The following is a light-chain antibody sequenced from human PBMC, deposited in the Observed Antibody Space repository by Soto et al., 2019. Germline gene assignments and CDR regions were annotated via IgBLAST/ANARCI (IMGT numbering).Light chain of an antibody. CDR2: SAS. V-gene: IGKV3-20*01. J-gene: IGKJ4*01. CDR1: QSVTSPF. Sequence: EIVLTQSPGTLSLSPGERATLSCRASQSVTSPFLAWYQQKPGQPPRLLIYSASGRASGIPDRFSGSGSGTDFTLTISRLEPEDFAVYYCQQFSSYPLTFGGGTKVDIK. CDR3: QQFSSYPLT.